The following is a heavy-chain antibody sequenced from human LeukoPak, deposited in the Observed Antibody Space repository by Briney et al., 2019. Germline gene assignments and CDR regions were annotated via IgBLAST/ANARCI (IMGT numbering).Heavy chain of an antibody. D-gene: IGHD3-16*02. V-gene: IGHV3-21*01. Sequence: PGGSLRLSCAASGFTFSSYEMNWVRQAPGEGLEWVSSITSGSSYIYYADSVKGRFTISRDNAKNSLYLQMNSLRAEDTAVYYCARVSSVYDYVWGSYRYLTDWGQGTLVTVSS. J-gene: IGHJ4*02. CDR1: GFTFSSYE. CDR3: ARVSSVYDYVWGSYRYLTD. CDR2: ITSGSSYI.